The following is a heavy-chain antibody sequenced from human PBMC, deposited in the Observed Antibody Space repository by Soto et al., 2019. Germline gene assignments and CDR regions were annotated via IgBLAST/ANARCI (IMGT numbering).Heavy chain of an antibody. CDR2: ISANGQGI. CDR3: TKDRNYPRDQFHY. Sequence: GGSLRLSCAASGFTFSTYALSWVRQAPGKGLEWVSAISANGQGIYYADSVRGRFTISRDNSKNTIFLHMDSLRAEDTAVYYCTKDRNYPRDQFHYWGQGTLVTVSS. V-gene: IGHV3-23*01. J-gene: IGHJ4*02. CDR1: GFTFSTYA. D-gene: IGHD1-7*01.